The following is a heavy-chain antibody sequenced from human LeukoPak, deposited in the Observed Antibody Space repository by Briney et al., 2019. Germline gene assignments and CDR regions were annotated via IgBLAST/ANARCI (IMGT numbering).Heavy chain of an antibody. CDR2: IYSGGST. V-gene: IGHV3-66*01. Sequence: GGSLRLSCAASGFTVSSNYMSWVRQAPGKGLEWVSVIYSGGSTYYADSVKGRFTISRDNSKNTLYLQMNSLRAEDTAVYYCAREFGSGRSDAFDIRGQGTMVTVSS. D-gene: IGHD3-10*01. CDR1: GFTVSSNY. J-gene: IGHJ3*02. CDR3: AREFGSGRSDAFDI.